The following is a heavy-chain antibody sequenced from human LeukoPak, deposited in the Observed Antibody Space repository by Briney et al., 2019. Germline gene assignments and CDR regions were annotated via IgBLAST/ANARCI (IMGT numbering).Heavy chain of an antibody. CDR3: ARVPGYSSGWYEFGDYYYYMDV. Sequence: PGGSLRLSCAASGFTFSSYPMNWVRQAPGKGLEWVSYISSSDIYYAESVKGRFTISRDNARNSLSLQMNSLSAEDTAVYYCARVPGYSSGWYEFGDYYYYMDVWGKGTTVTVSS. CDR2: ISSSDI. J-gene: IGHJ6*03. V-gene: IGHV3-48*01. D-gene: IGHD6-19*01. CDR1: GFTFSSYP.